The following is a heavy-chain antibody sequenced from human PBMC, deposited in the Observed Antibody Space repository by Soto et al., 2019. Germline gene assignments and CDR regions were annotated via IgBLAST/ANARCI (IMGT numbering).Heavy chain of an antibody. Sequence: GGSLRLSCAASGFTFSGFGMHWVRQAPGKGLEWVAIIWYDGSDKYYADSVKGRFTISRDNSKNTLYLQMNSLRAEDTAVYHCAFGNLSYYFDYWGQGTPVTVSS. D-gene: IGHD3-16*01. CDR2: IWYDGSDK. V-gene: IGHV3-33*01. CDR1: GFTFSGFG. J-gene: IGHJ4*02. CDR3: AFGNLSYYFDY.